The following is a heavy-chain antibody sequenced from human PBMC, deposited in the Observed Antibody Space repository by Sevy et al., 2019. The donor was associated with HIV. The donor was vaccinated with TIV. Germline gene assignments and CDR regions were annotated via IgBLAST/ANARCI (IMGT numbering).Heavy chain of an antibody. Sequence: GGSLRLSCTASGFTFSSYVISWVRQAPGKGLEWVSTISASGGSTYYADSVKGRFTISRDNSKKNVYLDMNSLRAEDKAIFYCAKDETTGYIWGQGTLVTVSS. CDR3: AKDETTGYI. CDR2: ISASGGST. V-gene: IGHV3-23*01. D-gene: IGHD3-9*01. J-gene: IGHJ4*02. CDR1: GFTFSSYV.